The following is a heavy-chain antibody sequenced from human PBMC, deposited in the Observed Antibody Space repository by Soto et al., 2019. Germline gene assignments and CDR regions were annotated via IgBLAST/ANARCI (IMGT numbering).Heavy chain of an antibody. CDR3: ARGPRVTGLLRPDY. J-gene: IGHJ4*02. Sequence: PSETLSLTCTVSGGSINNYYWSWIRQTPGKGLEWIGSIYYTGSSDYNPSLMSRVTISLDTSKNQFSLKLSSVTAADTAVYYCARGPRVTGLLRPDYWGQGTLVTVSS. V-gene: IGHV4-59*08. D-gene: IGHD4-17*01. CDR1: GGSINNYY. CDR2: IYYTGSS.